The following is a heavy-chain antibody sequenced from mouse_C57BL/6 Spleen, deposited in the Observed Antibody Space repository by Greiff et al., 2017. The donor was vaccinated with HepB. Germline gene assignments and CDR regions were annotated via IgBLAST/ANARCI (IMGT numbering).Heavy chain of an antibody. Sequence: QVHVKQPGAELVKPGASVKLSCKASGYTFTSYWMQWVKQRPGQGLEWIGEIDPSDSYTNYNQKFKGKATLTVDTSSSTAYMQLSSLTSEDSAVYYCARGKRENYWGQGTTLTVSS. CDR3: ARGKRENY. V-gene: IGHV1-50*01. J-gene: IGHJ2*01. CDR1: GYTFTSYW. CDR2: IDPSDSYT.